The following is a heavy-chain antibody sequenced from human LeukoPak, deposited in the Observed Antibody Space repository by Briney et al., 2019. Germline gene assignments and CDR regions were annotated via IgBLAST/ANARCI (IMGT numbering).Heavy chain of an antibody. Sequence: GGSLRLSCAASGFTFSSYGMHWVRQAPGKGLEWVAVISYDGSNKYYADSVKGRFTISRDNSKNTLYLQMNSLRAEDTAVYYCVGPSMTGYYRGYAFDIWGQGTMVTVSS. D-gene: IGHD3-9*01. V-gene: IGHV3-30*03. CDR3: VGPSMTGYYRGYAFDI. J-gene: IGHJ3*02. CDR1: GFTFSSYG. CDR2: ISYDGSNK.